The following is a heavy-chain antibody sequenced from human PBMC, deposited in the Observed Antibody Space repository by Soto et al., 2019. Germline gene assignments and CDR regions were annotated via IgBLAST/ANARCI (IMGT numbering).Heavy chain of an antibody. CDR2: THHSGST. CDR1: GGSISSGDYY. V-gene: IGHV4-30-4*01. Sequence: QVQLQESGPGLVKPSQTLSLTSTVSGGSISSGDYYWSWIRQPPGKGLEWIGYTHHSGSTNYNPSLKSRVTISVDTSKNQFSLKLSSVTAADTAVYYCAGKYCTSGSCSSDYWGQGTLVTVSS. J-gene: IGHJ4*02. CDR3: AGKYCTSGSCSSDY. D-gene: IGHD2-15*01.